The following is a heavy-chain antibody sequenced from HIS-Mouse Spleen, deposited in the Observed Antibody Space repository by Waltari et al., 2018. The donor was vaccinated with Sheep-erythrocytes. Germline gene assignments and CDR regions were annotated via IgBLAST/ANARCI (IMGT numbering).Heavy chain of an antibody. Sequence: LRLSCAASGFTFSSYAMHWVRQAPGKGLEYVSAISSNGGSTYYANSVKGRFTISRENSKNTLYLQMGSLRAEDMAVYYCARGGIAVAGYYFDYWGQGTLVTVSS. J-gene: IGHJ4*02. CDR3: ARGGIAVAGYYFDY. CDR1: GFTFSSYA. D-gene: IGHD6-19*01. CDR2: ISSNGGST. V-gene: IGHV3-64*01.